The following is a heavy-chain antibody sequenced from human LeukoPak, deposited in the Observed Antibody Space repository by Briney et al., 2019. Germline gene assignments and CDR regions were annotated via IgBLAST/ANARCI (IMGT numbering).Heavy chain of an antibody. D-gene: IGHD3-10*01. CDR2: IRYDGSNK. CDR3: AKDRRNVLLWFGELDY. Sequence: PGGSLRLSCAASGFTFSSYGMHWVRQARGKGVGRVAFIRYDGSNKYYADSVKGRFTISRDNSKTTLYLQMNSLRAEDTAVYYCAKDRRNVLLWFGELDYWGQGILVTVSS. CDR1: GFTFSSYG. V-gene: IGHV3-30*02. J-gene: IGHJ4*02.